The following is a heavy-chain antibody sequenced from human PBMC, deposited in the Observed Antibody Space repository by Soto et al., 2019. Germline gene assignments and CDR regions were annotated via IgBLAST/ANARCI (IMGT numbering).Heavy chain of an antibody. J-gene: IGHJ6*02. CDR2: IIPIFGTA. Sequence: SVKVSCKASGGTFSNYAISWVRQAPGQGLEWMGGIIPIFGTANYAQKFQGRVTITADESTSTAYMELSSLRSEDTAVYYCARVRALVVPAATTDYYYGMDVWGQGTTVTV. V-gene: IGHV1-69*13. D-gene: IGHD2-2*01. CDR1: GGTFSNYA. CDR3: ARVRALVVPAATTDYYYGMDV.